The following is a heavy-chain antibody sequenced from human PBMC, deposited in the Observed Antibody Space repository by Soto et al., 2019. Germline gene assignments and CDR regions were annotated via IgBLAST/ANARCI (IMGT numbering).Heavy chain of an antibody. Sequence: QVQLVQSGAEVKKPGASVKVSCKASGYTFTSYGISWVRQAPGQGLEWMGWISAYNGNTNYAQKLQGRVTMTTDTSTSTAYMELRSLRSDDTAVYYCARVIMITFGGVIVLHGSAGYYFDYWGQGTLVTVSS. V-gene: IGHV1-18*01. CDR2: ISAYNGNT. CDR3: ARVIMITFGGVIVLHGSAGYYFDY. J-gene: IGHJ4*02. D-gene: IGHD3-16*02. CDR1: GYTFTSYG.